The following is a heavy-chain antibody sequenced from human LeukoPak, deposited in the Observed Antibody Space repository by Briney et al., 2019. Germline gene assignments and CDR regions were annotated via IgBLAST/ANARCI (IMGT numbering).Heavy chain of an antibody. D-gene: IGHD1-7*01. V-gene: IGHV1-2*02. Sequence: GASVKVSCKASGYTFTSYGISWVRQAPGQGLEWMGWISAYSGGTNYAQKFQGRVTMTRDTSISTAYMELSRLRSDDTAVYYCARVLSLRGARTTDYFDYWGQGTLITGSS. CDR1: GYTFTSYG. CDR3: ARVLSLRGARTTDYFDY. J-gene: IGHJ4*02. CDR2: ISAYSGGT.